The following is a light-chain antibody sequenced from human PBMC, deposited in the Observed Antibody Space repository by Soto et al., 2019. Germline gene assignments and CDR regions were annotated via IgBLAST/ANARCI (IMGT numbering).Light chain of an antibody. V-gene: IGLV1-44*01. CDR2: NNN. J-gene: IGLJ1*01. CDR1: NSNVGVNT. Sequence: QSVLTQTPSASGTPGQRVTISCSGSNSNVGVNTVTWFQQLPGTAPKVLIHNNNLRPSGVPDRFSGSKSGASASLAIAGLQAEDEGDYYCQSYDSSLSGYVFVTGTKVPVL. CDR3: QSYDSSLSGYV.